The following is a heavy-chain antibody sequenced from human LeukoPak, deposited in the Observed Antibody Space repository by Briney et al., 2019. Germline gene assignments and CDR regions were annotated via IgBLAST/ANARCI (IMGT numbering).Heavy chain of an antibody. J-gene: IGHJ4*02. D-gene: IGHD1/OR15-1a*01. CDR1: GFTFSSYS. CDR2: ISSSSSYI. V-gene: IGHV3-21*01. Sequence: GGSLRLSCAASGFTFSSYSMNWVRQAPGKGLEWVSSISSSSSYIYYADSVKGRFTISRDNAKNALYLQMNSLRAEDTAVYYCARDYTEEQIDYWGQGTLVTVSS. CDR3: ARDYTEEQIDY.